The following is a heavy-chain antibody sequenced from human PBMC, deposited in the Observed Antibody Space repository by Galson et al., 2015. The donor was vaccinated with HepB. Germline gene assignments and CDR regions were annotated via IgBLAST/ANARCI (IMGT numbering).Heavy chain of an antibody. CDR1: GFTFSSYA. CDR3: AKQDTGELPAPFDY. D-gene: IGHD1-26*01. Sequence: ASGFTFSSYAMHWVRQAPGKGLEWVAVISYDGSNKYYADSVKGRFPISRDNSKNTLYLQMNSLTTEDTALYYCAKQDTGELPAPFDYWGQGTLVTVSS. V-gene: IGHV3-30-3*02. J-gene: IGHJ4*02. CDR2: ISYDGSNK.